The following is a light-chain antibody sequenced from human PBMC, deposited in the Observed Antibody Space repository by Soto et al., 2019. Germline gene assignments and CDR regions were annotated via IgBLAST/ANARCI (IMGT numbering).Light chain of an antibody. CDR1: QSLLHSNGYKY. Sequence: DIVMTPSPLSLPVTPGEPASISCRSNQSLLHSNGYKYLEWYLQKPGQSPHLLIYMGSNRAYGVADRFSGSVSGTDFTLKISRVEAEDVGVYYCMQSLQTPFTFGPGTRVDIK. CDR2: MGS. CDR3: MQSLQTPFT. V-gene: IGKV2-28*01. J-gene: IGKJ3*01.